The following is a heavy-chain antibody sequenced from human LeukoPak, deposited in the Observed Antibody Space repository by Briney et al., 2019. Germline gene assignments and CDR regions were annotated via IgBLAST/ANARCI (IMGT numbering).Heavy chain of an antibody. J-gene: IGHJ6*03. CDR3: ARDREEWDYYMDV. D-gene: IGHD3-3*01. CDR2: ISWNSGSR. V-gene: IGHV3-9*01. Sequence: GRSLRLSCAASGFSFDDYAMHWVRQAPGKGLEWVSGISWNSGSRGYADSVKGRFTISRDNAKNSLYLQMNSLRAEDTAVYYCARDREEWDYYMDVWGKGTTVTVSS. CDR1: GFSFDDYA.